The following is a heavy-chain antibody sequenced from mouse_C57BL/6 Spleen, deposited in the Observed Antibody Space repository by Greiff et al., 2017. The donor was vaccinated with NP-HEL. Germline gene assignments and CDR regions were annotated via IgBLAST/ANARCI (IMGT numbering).Heavy chain of an antibody. CDR2: IRNKANGYTT. J-gene: IGHJ2*01. Sequence: EVQLVESGGGLVQPGGSLSLSCAASGFTFTDYYMSWVRQPPVKALEWLGFIRNKANGYTTEYSASVKGRFTISRDNSQSILYLQMNALRAEDSATYYCARSYYYGSYYFDYWGQGTTLTVSS. D-gene: IGHD1-1*01. CDR1: GFTFTDYY. V-gene: IGHV7-3*01. CDR3: ARSYYYGSYYFDY.